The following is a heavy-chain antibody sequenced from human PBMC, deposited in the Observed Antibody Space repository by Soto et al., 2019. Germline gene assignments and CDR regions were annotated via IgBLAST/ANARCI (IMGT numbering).Heavy chain of an antibody. CDR1: GFTXSSYA. CDR2: ISSSGGST. J-gene: IGHJ6*02. V-gene: IGHV3-64D*08. D-gene: IGHD3-9*01. Sequence: XGSLRLSCSASGFTXSSYAMHWVRQAPGKGLEYVSAISSSGGSTYYADSVKGRFTISRDNSKNTLYLQMSSLRAEDTAVYYCVKDRVLRYFDWLSDGMDVWGQGTTVTVSS. CDR3: VKDRVLRYFDWLSDGMDV.